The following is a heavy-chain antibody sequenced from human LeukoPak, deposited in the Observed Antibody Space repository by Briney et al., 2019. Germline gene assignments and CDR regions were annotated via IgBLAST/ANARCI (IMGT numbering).Heavy chain of an antibody. CDR3: AKGLQLGWFDP. Sequence: PSETLSLTCAVYGGSFSGYYWSWIRQPPGKGLEWIGEINHSGSTNYNPSLKSRVTISVDTSKNQFSLKLSSVTAADTAVYCCAKGLQLGWFDPWGQGTLVTVSS. D-gene: IGHD5-24*01. CDR2: INHSGST. V-gene: IGHV4-34*01. J-gene: IGHJ5*02. CDR1: GGSFSGYY.